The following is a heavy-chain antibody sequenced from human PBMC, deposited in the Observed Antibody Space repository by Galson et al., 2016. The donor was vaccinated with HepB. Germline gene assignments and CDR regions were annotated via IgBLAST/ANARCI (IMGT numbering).Heavy chain of an antibody. V-gene: IGHV3-11*01. J-gene: IGHJ5*01. CDR3: ARQYGGRAHHCDS. Sequence: SLRLSCAASGFTFSNYYMTWIRQAPGKGLESISYISTSGITIYYADSVKGRFTISRDNAKNLLYLQMNSLRAEDTAVYYCARQYGGRAHHCDSWGHGTLVTVSS. CDR1: GFTFSNYY. CDR2: ISTSGITI. D-gene: IGHD1-26*01.